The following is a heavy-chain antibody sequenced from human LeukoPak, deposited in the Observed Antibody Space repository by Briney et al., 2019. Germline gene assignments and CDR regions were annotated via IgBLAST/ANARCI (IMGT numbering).Heavy chain of an antibody. V-gene: IGHV1-8*01. J-gene: IGHJ5*02. D-gene: IGHD3-10*01. CDR3: ARGSITPAQNWFDP. CDR1: GYTVTSYD. Sequence: ASVKVSCKASGYTVTSYDINWVRQATGQGLEWMGWMNPNSGNTGYAQKFQGRVTMTRNTSISTAYMELSSLRSEDTAVYYCARGSITPAQNWFDPWGQGTLVTVSS. CDR2: MNPNSGNT.